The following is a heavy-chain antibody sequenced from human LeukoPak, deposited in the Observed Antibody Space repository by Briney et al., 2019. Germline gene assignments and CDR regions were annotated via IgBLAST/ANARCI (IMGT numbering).Heavy chain of an antibody. Sequence: GRSLRLSCAASGFTFSSYGMHWVRQAPGKGLEWVAVISYDGNNKYYADSVKGRFTISRDNSKNTLYLQMNSLRAEDTAVYYCAKDLGYWGQGTLVTVSS. V-gene: IGHV3-30*18. J-gene: IGHJ4*02. CDR2: ISYDGNNK. CDR3: AKDLGY. CDR1: GFTFSSYG.